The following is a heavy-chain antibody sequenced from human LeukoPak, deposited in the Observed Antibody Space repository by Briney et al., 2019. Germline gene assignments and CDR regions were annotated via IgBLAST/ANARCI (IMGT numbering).Heavy chain of an antibody. CDR1: GFTFSTYG. J-gene: IGHJ4*02. V-gene: IGHV3-33*01. D-gene: IGHD4-17*01. CDR2: VWSDGNGK. Sequence: GGSLRLSCAASGFTFSTYGMHWVRQAPGKGLEWVALVWSDGNGKFYADSVKGRFTISRDNSKNTVYLQMNSLRAEDTAAYYCVSVLTVTFDSWGQGTRVTVSS. CDR3: VSVLTVTFDS.